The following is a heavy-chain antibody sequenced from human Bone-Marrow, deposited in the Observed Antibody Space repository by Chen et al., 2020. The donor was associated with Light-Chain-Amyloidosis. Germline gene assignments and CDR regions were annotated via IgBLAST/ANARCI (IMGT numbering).Heavy chain of an antibody. Sequence: EVQLVESGGGLMQPGGSLRISCAASGFSVSTNYMSWVRQAPGKGLEWVSVLYSCGHTEYTDPVRGRFTISRDSSKNTLFLQMNSLRAEDTAFYYCAYMSHNFDSSGYYDSWGQGTQVTVSS. V-gene: IGHV3-53*01. CDR2: LYSCGHT. CDR3: AYMSHNFDSSGYYDS. D-gene: IGHD3-22*01. CDR1: GFSVSTNY. J-gene: IGHJ5*01.